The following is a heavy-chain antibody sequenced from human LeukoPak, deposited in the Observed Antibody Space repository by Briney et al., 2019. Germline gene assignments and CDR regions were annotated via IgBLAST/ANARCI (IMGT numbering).Heavy chain of an antibody. CDR1: GFTFSSYG. D-gene: IGHD1-26*01. Sequence: GGSLRLSCAASGFTFSSYGMHWVRQAPGKGLEWVAVISYDGSNKYYADSVKGRFTISRDNSKNTLHLQMNSLRAEDTAVYYCAKAHIVGATTIGYWGQGTLVTVSS. V-gene: IGHV3-30*18. J-gene: IGHJ4*02. CDR3: AKAHIVGATTIGY. CDR2: ISYDGSNK.